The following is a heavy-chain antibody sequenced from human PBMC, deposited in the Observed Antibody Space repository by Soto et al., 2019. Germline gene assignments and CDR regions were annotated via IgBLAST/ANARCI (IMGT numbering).Heavy chain of an antibody. CDR3: AREIPGIGYGGFDY. CDR1: GFTVSSNH. D-gene: IGHD5-12*01. Sequence: EVQLVESGGGLVQPGGSLRLSCAASGFTVSSNHMSWVRQAPGKGLEWVSVIYSGGSTYYADSVKGRFTISRDNSKNTLYLQMNSLRAEDTAVYYCAREIPGIGYGGFDYWGQGTLVTVSS. J-gene: IGHJ4*02. V-gene: IGHV3-66*01. CDR2: IYSGGST.